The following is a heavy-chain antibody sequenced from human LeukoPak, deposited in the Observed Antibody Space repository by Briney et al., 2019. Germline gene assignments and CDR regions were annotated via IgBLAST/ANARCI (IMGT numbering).Heavy chain of an antibody. CDR1: GFSLSNYI. CDR2: MSRSGDII. J-gene: IGHJ4*02. Sequence: GGSLRLSCVASGFSLSNYIMSWVRQVPGKGLESVSYMSRSGDIIYYADSVKGRFTISRDNAKNSLYLQMNSLRAEDTAVYYCARDVYYGSGSPRLDYWGQGTLVTVSS. D-gene: IGHD3-10*01. CDR3: ARDVYYGSGSPRLDY. V-gene: IGHV3-48*01.